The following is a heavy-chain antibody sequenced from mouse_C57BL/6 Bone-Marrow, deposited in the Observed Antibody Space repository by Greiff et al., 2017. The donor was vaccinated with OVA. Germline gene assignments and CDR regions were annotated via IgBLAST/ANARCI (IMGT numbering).Heavy chain of an antibody. CDR2: ISDGGSYT. J-gene: IGHJ3*01. V-gene: IGHV5-4*01. CDR3: AREGGCYGSSHFAY. CDR1: GFTFSSYA. D-gene: IGHD1-1*01. Sequence: EVHLVESGGGLVKPGGSLKLSCAASGFTFSSYAMSWVRQTPEKRLEWVATISDGGSYTYYPANVKGRFTISRDNAKNNLYLQMSRLKSEDTAMYYCAREGGCYGSSHFAYWGQGTLVTVSA.